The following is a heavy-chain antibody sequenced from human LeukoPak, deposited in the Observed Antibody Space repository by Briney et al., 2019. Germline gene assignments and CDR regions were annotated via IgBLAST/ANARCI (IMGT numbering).Heavy chain of an antibody. Sequence: SVKVSCKASGGTFSSYAISWVRQAPGQGLEWMGGIIPIFGTANYAQKFQGRVTITADESTSTAYMELSSLRSEDTAVYYCVIMITFGGVIVTDYWGQGTLVTVSS. D-gene: IGHD3-16*02. CDR3: VIMITFGGVIVTDY. CDR1: GGTFSSYA. J-gene: IGHJ4*02. V-gene: IGHV1-69*13. CDR2: IIPIFGTA.